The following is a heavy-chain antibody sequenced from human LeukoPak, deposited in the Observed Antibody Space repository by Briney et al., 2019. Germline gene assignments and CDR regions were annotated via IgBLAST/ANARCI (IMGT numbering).Heavy chain of an antibody. Sequence: PGGSLTLSCAASGFNFTDHYMDWVRQAPGKGREWVGRIRKKFNRYTTEYAASVKGRLTISRDDSKNTLTLHMNILKSEDTAVYYCARDYGDGWYIDHWGQGTLVTVSS. D-gene: IGHD5-24*01. V-gene: IGHV3-72*01. J-gene: IGHJ4*02. CDR2: IRKKFNRYTT. CDR1: GFNFTDHY. CDR3: ARDYGDGWYIDH.